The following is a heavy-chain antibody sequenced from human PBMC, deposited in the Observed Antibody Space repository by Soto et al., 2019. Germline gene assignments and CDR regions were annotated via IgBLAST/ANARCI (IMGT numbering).Heavy chain of an antibody. J-gene: IGHJ6*03. Sequence: PGGSLRLSCAASGFTFSDDYMSWIRQAPGKGLEWVSYISSSGSTIYYADSVKGRFTISRDNAKNSLYLQMNSLRAEDTAVYYCARGRMGVILHYMDVWGKGTTVTVSS. V-gene: IGHV3-11*01. CDR2: ISSSGSTI. D-gene: IGHD3-10*01. CDR1: GFTFSDDY. CDR3: ARGRMGVILHYMDV.